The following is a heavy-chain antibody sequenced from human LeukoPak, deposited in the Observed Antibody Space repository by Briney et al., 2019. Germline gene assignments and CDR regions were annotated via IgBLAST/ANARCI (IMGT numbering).Heavy chain of an antibody. CDR2: IRYDGSNK. Sequence: GGSLRLSCAASGFTFSSYGMHWVRQAPGKGLEWVAFIRYDGSNKYYANSVKGRFTISRDNSKNTLYLQMNSLRAEDTAVYYCAKLAVAYFDYWGQGTLVTVSS. D-gene: IGHD6-19*01. CDR3: AKLAVAYFDY. J-gene: IGHJ4*02. CDR1: GFTFSSYG. V-gene: IGHV3-30*02.